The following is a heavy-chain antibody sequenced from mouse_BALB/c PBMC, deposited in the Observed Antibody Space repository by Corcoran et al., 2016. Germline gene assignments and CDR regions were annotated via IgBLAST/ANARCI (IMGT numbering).Heavy chain of an antibody. D-gene: IGHD2-2*01. J-gene: IGHJ2*01. CDR3: AREVPGGYPFDY. Sequence: EVQLQQSGPELVKPGASVKMSCKASGYTFTSYVMHWVKQKPGQGLEWIGYIYPYNDDTKYNEEFKGKATLTSDKSSSTAYMELNSLTSEDSAVYYCAREVPGGYPFDYGGQGTTLTVSS. CDR1: GYTFTSYV. CDR2: IYPYNDDT. V-gene: IGHV1S136*01.